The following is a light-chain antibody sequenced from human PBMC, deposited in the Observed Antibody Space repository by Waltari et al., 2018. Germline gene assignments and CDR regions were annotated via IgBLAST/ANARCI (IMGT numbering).Light chain of an antibody. CDR2: YGS. J-gene: IGLJ2*01. CDR3: LVWHSTIDHQGV. V-gene: IGLV3-21*04. CDR1: NIGSKS. Sequence: SYVVTQSPSVSVAPGETARITCGGDNIGSKSVHWYQQRPGQAPVLVISYGSDRPSVMPERFCGFNAGNTATLSISWVEAEDEADYYCLVWHSTIDHQGVFGGGTKLTVL.